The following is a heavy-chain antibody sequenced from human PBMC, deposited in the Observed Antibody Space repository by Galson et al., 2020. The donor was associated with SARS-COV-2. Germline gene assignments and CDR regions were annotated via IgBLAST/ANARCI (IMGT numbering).Heavy chain of an antibody. CDR2: THHTANT. Sequence: SETLSLTCTVSGGSISSDDYYWTWIRPRPGKGLEWIGYTHHTANTYYNPPLRGRVIISLDTSKNQFSLRLSVVTAADTAVYYCARLGLELGKFWFYPWGQGTLVTVSS. J-gene: IGHJ5*02. D-gene: IGHD7-27*01. CDR1: GGSISSDDYY. V-gene: IGHV4-31*03. CDR3: ARLGLELGKFWFYP.